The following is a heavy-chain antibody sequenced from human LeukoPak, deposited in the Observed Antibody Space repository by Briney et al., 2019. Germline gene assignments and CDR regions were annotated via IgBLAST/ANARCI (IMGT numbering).Heavy chain of an antibody. D-gene: IGHD6-19*01. CDR3: ARQWLLNNWFDP. V-gene: IGHV1-69*01. CDR2: IIPIFGTA. CDR1: GGTFSRHA. J-gene: IGHJ5*02. Sequence: ASVKVSCKASGGTFSRHAISWVRQAPGQGLEWMGGIIPIFGTANYAQKFQGRVTITADESTSTAYMELSSLRSEDTAVYYCARQWLLNNWFDPWGQGTLVTVSS.